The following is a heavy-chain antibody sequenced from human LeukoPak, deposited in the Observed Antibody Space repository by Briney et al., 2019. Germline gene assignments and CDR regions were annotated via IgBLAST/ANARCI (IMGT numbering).Heavy chain of an antibody. CDR1: GGSISSGGYY. Sequence: PSETLSLTCIVSGGSISSGGYYWSWIRQHPGKGLEWIGYIYDSGTTYYNPSLKSRLSISVDTSKNQFSLKLSSVTAADTAVYYCARGGDRRGFDYWGQGTLVTVSS. V-gene: IGHV4-31*03. CDR2: IYDSGTT. D-gene: IGHD1-14*01. J-gene: IGHJ4*02. CDR3: ARGGDRRGFDY.